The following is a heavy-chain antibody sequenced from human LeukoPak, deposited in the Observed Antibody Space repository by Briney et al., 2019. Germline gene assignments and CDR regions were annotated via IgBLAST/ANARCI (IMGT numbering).Heavy chain of an antibody. Sequence: GASVKVSCKASGGTFSSYAISWVRQAPGQGLEWMGGIIPIFGTANYARKFQGRVTITTDESTSTACMELSSLRSEDTAVYYCASNYYDSSGYYFPVLTTLGYWGQGTLVTVSS. CDR1: GGTFSSYA. CDR3: ASNYYDSSGYYFPVLTTLGY. V-gene: IGHV1-69*05. D-gene: IGHD3-22*01. CDR2: IIPIFGTA. J-gene: IGHJ4*02.